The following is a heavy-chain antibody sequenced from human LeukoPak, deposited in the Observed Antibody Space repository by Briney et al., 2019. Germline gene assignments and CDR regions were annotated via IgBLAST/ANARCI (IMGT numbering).Heavy chain of an antibody. J-gene: IGHJ4*02. V-gene: IGHV3-23*01. CDR2: ISGSGGST. CDR3: AKQGGILGYCSSTSCRY. Sequence: GGSLRLSCAASGFTFSSYAMSWVRQAPGKGLEWVSAISGSGGSTYYADSVKGRFTISRDNSKNTLYLQMNSLRAEDTAVYYCAKQGGILGYCSSTSCRYWGQGTLVTVSS. CDR1: GFTFSSYA. D-gene: IGHD2-2*01.